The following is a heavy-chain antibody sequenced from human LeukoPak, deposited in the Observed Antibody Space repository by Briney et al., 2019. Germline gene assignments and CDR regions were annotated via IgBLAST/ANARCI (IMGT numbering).Heavy chain of an antibody. CDR3: ARGRVVRGVIITRGWFDP. Sequence: PSETLSLTCAVYGGSFSGYYWSWIRQPPGKGLEWIGEINHSGSTNYNPSLKSRVTISVATSKNQFSLKLSSVTAADTAVYYCARGRVVRGVIITRGWFDPWGQGTLVTVSS. J-gene: IGHJ5*02. V-gene: IGHV4-34*01. CDR1: GGSFSGYY. CDR2: INHSGST. D-gene: IGHD3-10*01.